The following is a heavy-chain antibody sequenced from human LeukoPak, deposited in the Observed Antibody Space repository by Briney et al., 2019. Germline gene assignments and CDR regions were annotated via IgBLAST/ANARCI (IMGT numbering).Heavy chain of an antibody. V-gene: IGHV3-23*01. CDR2: ISGSGGST. J-gene: IGHJ4*02. Sequence: GSLRLSCAASGFSFSSYAMSWVRQAPGKGLEWVSAISGSGGSTYYADSVKGRFTISGDNSKNTLYLQMNSLRAEDTAVYYCAKERDYSNYGELDYWGQGTLVTVSS. CDR3: AKERDYSNYGELDY. CDR1: GFSFSSYA. D-gene: IGHD4-11*01.